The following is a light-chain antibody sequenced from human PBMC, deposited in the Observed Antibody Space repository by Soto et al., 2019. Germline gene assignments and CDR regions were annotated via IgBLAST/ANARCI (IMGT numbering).Light chain of an antibody. CDR2: GNT. CDR3: QTKDNGAV. V-gene: IGLV1-40*01. Sequence: QSVLTQPPSVSGAPGQRVTISCTGSSSNIGAGYDVNWYQQLPGTAPKLLIYGNTNRPSGVPDRFSGSKSGTSASLAITGLQAEDEADYYCQTKDNGAVFGGGTKLTVL. CDR1: SSNIGAGYD. J-gene: IGLJ2*01.